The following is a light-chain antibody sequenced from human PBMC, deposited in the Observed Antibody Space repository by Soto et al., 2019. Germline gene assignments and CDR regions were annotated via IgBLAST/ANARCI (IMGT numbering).Light chain of an antibody. CDR2: GAS. Sequence: EIVLTQSPGTLSLSPGERATLSCRASQSVSSNYLDWYQQKPGQAPRLLIYGASSRATGIPDRVSGSGSGKDFPLTISRLEPEDFAVDYWQQYDSSPWTFGQGTKVEIK. CDR1: QSVSSNY. J-gene: IGKJ1*01. V-gene: IGKV3-20*01. CDR3: QQYDSSPWT.